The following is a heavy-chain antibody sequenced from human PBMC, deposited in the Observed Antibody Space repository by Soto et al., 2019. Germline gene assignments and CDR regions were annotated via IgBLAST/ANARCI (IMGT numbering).Heavy chain of an antibody. CDR2: MNPNSGNT. CDR1: GYTFTSYD. D-gene: IGHD2-15*01. V-gene: IGHV1-8*01. CDR3: ARRPYCSGGSCHGPFYYYYYMDV. Sequence: ASVKVSCKASGYTFTSYDINWVRQATGQGLEWMGWMNPNSGNTGYAQKFQGRVTKTRNTSISTAYMELSSLRSEYTAVYYCARRPYCSGGSCHGPFYYYYYMDVCGKRTTVFVSS. J-gene: IGHJ6*03.